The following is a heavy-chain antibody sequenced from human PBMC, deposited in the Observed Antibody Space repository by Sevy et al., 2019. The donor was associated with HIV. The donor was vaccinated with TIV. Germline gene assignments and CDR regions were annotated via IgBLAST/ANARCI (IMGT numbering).Heavy chain of an antibody. V-gene: IGHV3-48*03. D-gene: IGHD1-7*01. Sequence: GRSLRLSCEASGFTLTSYEMNWVRQAPGKGLEWVSYISSIGNTIYYADSVKGRFTISRDKAKKSVYLQMNSLRADDTAVYFCARRGTFRFSDAFDIWGQGTMVTVSS. CDR2: ISSIGNTI. CDR3: ARRGTFRFSDAFDI. J-gene: IGHJ3*02. CDR1: GFTLTSYE.